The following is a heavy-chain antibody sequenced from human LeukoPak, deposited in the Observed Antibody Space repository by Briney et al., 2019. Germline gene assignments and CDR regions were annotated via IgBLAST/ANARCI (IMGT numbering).Heavy chain of an antibody. Sequence: PGGSLRLSCAASGFTFSSYSMNWVRQAPGKGLEWVSSISSSSSYIYYADSVKGRFTISRDNAKNSLYLQMNSLRAEDTAVYYCASVGKAIVAERFDPWGQGTLVTVSS. CDR3: ASVGKAIVAERFDP. J-gene: IGHJ5*02. CDR2: ISSSSSYI. CDR1: GFTFSSYS. D-gene: IGHD3-22*01. V-gene: IGHV3-21*01.